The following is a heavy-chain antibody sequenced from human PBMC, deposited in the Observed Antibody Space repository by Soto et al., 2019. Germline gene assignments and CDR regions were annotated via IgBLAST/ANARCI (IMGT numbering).Heavy chain of an antibody. Sequence: PSETLSLTCSVSGGSIIHYYLSWIRQPPGKGLEWVGYIYYSGSTKYNPSLKSRVTMSVDTSKNQFSLNLTSVTAADTAVYYCARGNGEWFDPWGQGTLVTVSS. D-gene: IGHD3-10*01. V-gene: IGHV4-59*01. J-gene: IGHJ5*02. CDR3: ARGNGEWFDP. CDR1: GGSIIHYY. CDR2: IYYSGST.